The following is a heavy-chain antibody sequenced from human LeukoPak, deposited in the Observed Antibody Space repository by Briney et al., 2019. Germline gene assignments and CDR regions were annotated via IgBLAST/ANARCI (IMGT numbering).Heavy chain of an antibody. CDR2: IYYSGST. J-gene: IGHJ4*02. V-gene: IGHV4-59*12. CDR1: AGSISSYY. CDR3: AREMERHIVMVTATRSEYYFDY. Sequence: SETLSLTCTVSAGSISSYYWSRIPQPPGKGLEGIGYIYYSGSTNYNPSLKSRVTISVDTSKNPFSLQLSSVTAADPAVYYCAREMERHIVMVTATRSEYYFDYWGEGTLVTVSS. D-gene: IGHD2-21*02.